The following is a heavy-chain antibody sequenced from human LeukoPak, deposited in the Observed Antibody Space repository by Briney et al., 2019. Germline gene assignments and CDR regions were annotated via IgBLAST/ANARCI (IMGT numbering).Heavy chain of an antibody. D-gene: IGHD1-26*01. CDR3: ARDHATEGSGLLLKTAFAI. CDR2: INPNSGRT. J-gene: IGHJ3*02. CDR1: GHTFTGVY. Sequence: ASVKVSCNVSGHTFTGVYTHWVRQAPGQGLEWMGWINPNSGRTNYTQKIQGRLTTTTHTSKSTAHMVVGRLSSDQTAVYLCARDHATEGSGLLLKTAFAIWGEGTVVTVSS. V-gene: IGHV1-2*02.